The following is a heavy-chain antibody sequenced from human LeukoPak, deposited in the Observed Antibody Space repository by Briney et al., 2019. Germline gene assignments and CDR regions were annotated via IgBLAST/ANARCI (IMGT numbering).Heavy chain of an antibody. J-gene: IGHJ4*02. CDR2: IYYSGST. CDR1: GGSFSSYY. Sequence: SETLSLTCAVYGGSFSSYYWSWIRQPPGKGLEWIGYIYYSGSTNYNPSLKSRVTISVDTSKNQFSLKLSSVTAADTAVYYCARVRSSGWGKGFDYWGQGTLVTVSS. D-gene: IGHD6-19*01. CDR3: ARVRSSGWGKGFDY. V-gene: IGHV4-59*01.